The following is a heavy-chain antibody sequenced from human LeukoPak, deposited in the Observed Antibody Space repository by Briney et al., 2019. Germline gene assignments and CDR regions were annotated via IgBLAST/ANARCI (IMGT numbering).Heavy chain of an antibody. V-gene: IGHV4-30-2*01. CDR2: IYHSGST. CDR3: AHTAAGPTGGDY. D-gene: IGHD6-13*01. Sequence: SETLSLTCTVSGGSISSGGYYWSWIRQPPGKGLEWIGYIYHSGSTYYNPSLKSRVTISVDRSKNQFSLKLSSVTAADTAVYYCAHTAAGPTGGDYWGQGTLVTVSS. CDR1: GGSISSGGYY. J-gene: IGHJ4*02.